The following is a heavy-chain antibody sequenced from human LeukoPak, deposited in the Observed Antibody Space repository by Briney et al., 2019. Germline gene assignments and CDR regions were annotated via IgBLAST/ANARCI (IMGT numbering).Heavy chain of an antibody. CDR1: GFTFSSYS. D-gene: IGHD3-22*01. J-gene: IGHJ4*02. V-gene: IGHV3-48*01. Sequence: PGGSLRLSCAASGFTFSSYSMNWVRQAPGKGLEWVSYISSSSSTIYYADSVEGRFTISRDNSKNTLYLQMNSLRVEDTAVYFCAKASLVTEYYYDTRGHDSWGQGTLVTVSS. CDR3: AKASLVTEYYYDTRGHDS. CDR2: ISSSSSTI.